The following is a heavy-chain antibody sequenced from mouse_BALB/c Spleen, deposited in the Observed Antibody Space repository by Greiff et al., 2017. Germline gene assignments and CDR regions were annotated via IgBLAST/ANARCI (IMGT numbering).Heavy chain of an antibody. V-gene: IGHV14-3*02. CDR3: ARTLLRGYAMDY. D-gene: IGHD1-2*01. Sequence: EVKLMESGAELVKPGASVKLSCTASGFNIKDTYMHWVKQRPEQGLEWIGRIDPANGNTKYDPKFQGKATITADTSSNTAYLQLISLTSEDTAVYYCARTLLRGYAMDYWGQGTSVTVSS. CDR2: IDPANGNT. CDR1: GFNIKDTY. J-gene: IGHJ4*01.